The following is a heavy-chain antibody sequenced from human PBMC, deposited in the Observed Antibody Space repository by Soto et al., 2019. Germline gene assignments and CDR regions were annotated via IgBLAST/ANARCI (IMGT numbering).Heavy chain of an antibody. J-gene: IGHJ4*02. CDR1: GYTFTGYY. V-gene: IGHV1-2*04. CDR2: INPNSGGT. D-gene: IGHD6-13*01. CDR3: ARDNSSSWYYFDY. Sequence: GASVKVSCKASGYTFTGYYRHWVRQAPGQGLEWMGWINPNSGGTNYAQKFQGWVTMTRDTSISTAYMELSRLRSDDTAVYYCARDNSSSWYYFDYWGQGTLVTVSS.